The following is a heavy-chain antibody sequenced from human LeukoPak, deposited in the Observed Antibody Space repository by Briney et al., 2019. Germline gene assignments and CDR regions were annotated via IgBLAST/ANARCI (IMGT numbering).Heavy chain of an antibody. CDR3: ARHIRGVPD. Sequence: PGGSLRLSCAASGFTVSSNYMSWARQAPGKGLEWVSVIYSGGSTYCADTVKGRFTISRDNSKTTLYLQMNSLRAEDTAVYYCARHIRGVPDWGQGTLVTVSS. CDR1: GFTVSSNY. CDR2: IYSGGST. J-gene: IGHJ4*02. D-gene: IGHD3-10*01. V-gene: IGHV3-53*01.